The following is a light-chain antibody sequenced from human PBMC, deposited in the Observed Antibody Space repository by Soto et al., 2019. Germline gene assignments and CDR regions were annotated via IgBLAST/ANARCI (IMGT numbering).Light chain of an antibody. J-gene: IGKJ1*01. CDR1: QSISSSY. CDR3: RQYGGSPRP. CDR2: GAS. Sequence: EIVLTQSPGTLSLSPGERATLSCRASQSISSSYLTWYQQKPGQAPRLLMYGASSRATGIPDRFSGSASGTDFTLTISRLEPEDFAVYYCRQYGGSPRPFGQGTKVESK. V-gene: IGKV3-20*01.